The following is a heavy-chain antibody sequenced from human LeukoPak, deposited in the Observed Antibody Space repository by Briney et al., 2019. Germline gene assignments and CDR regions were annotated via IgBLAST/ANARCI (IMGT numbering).Heavy chain of an antibody. V-gene: IGHV3-20*04. CDR2: LNWNGGST. J-gene: IGHJ4*02. CDR3: ARCAERLILGRYFDY. D-gene: IGHD3-22*01. CDR1: GFSFDDYG. Sequence: PGGSLRLSCAASGFSFDDYGMSWVRQAPGKGLEGVSDLNWNGGSTGYVDSVKGRFTISRDNAKNYLYLQMNSLRAEDTALYYCARCAERLILGRYFDYWGQGTLVTVSS.